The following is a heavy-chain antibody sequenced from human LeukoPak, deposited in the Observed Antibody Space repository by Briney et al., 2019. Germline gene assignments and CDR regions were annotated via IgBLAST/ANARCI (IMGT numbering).Heavy chain of an antibody. D-gene: IGHD3-10*01. CDR1: GGSISSYY. J-gene: IGHJ3*02. Sequence: PSETLSLTCTVSGGSISSYYWSWIRQPPGKGLEWIGYIYYSGSTNYNPSLKSRVTISVDTSKNQFSLKLISVTAADTAVYYCARVSRVLWFGELSPGDAFDIWGQGTMVTVSS. CDR3: ARVSRVLWFGELSPGDAFDI. CDR2: IYYSGST. V-gene: IGHV4-59*01.